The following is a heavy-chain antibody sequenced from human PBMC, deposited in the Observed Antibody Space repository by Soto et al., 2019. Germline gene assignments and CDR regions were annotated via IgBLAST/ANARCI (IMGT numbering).Heavy chain of an antibody. CDR2: IKSKTDGGTT. D-gene: IGHD2-15*01. CDR1: GFTFSNAW. V-gene: IGHV3-15*01. J-gene: IGHJ6*02. Sequence: EVQLVESGGGLVKPGGSLRLSCAASGFTFSNAWMSWVRQSPGQGLEWVGRIKSKTDGGTTDYAAPGKGRFTISRDDSKNTLHLQMKSLKTEDTAVYYCTTEAVVVVAATRGTYYYYGMDVWGQGTTVTVSS. CDR3: TTEAVVVVAATRGTYYYYGMDV.